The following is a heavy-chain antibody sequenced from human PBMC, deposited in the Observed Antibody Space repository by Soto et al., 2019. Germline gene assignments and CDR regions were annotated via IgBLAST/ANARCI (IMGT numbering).Heavy chain of an antibody. J-gene: IGHJ6*02. Sequence: QVQLVQSGAEVKKPGSSVKVSCKASGDTFSSYAISWVRQAPGQGLEWRGGLIPIFGTANYAQKFQGRVTITADESTSTAYMELSSLRSEDTAVYYCARDGSGYRSRASPMDVWGQGTTVTVSS. CDR1: GDTFSSYA. V-gene: IGHV1-69*01. CDR3: ARDGSGYRSRASPMDV. D-gene: IGHD3-22*01. CDR2: LIPIFGTA.